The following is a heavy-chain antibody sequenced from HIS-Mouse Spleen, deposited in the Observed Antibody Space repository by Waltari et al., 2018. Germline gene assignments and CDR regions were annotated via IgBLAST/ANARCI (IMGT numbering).Heavy chain of an antibody. CDR1: GVTLSRYS. CDR2: ISSISSYI. CDR3: ARGQGAAGDY. Sequence: VQLLESGGGLGKPGASGSLSGAASGVTLSRYSVHWVRQAPGKGLEWVSSISSISSYIYYADSVKGRFTISRDNAKNSLYLQMNSLRAEDTAVYYCARGQGAAGDYWGQGTLVTVSS. J-gene: IGHJ4*02. D-gene: IGHD6-13*01. V-gene: IGHV3-21*01.